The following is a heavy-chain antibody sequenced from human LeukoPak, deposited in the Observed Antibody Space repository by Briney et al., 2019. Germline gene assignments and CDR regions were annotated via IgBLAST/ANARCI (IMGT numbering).Heavy chain of an antibody. CDR2: VNSSGSTI. CDR3: ARDRTVTTPGYFQH. CDR1: GFTFSSYE. V-gene: IGHV3-48*03. D-gene: IGHD4-17*01. J-gene: IGHJ1*01. Sequence: GGSLRLSCAASGFTFSSYEMNWVRQAPGKGLEWVSYVNSSGSTIYYADSVKGRFTISRDNAKNSLYLQMNSLRAEDTAVYYCARDRTVTTPGYFQHWGQGTLVTVSS.